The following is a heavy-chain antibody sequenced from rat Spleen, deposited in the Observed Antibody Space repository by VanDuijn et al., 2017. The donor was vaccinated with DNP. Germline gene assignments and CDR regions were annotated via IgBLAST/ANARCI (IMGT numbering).Heavy chain of an antibody. Sequence: VQLQESGSGLVKPSQSLSLTCSVTGYSITSNYWGWIRKFPGNKMEYIGHISYSGGTNYNPSLRSRISITRDTSKNHFFLHLEFVTTEDTATYYCARWTRYFDYWGQGVMVTVSS. CDR3: ARWTRYFDY. D-gene: IGHD1-7*01. J-gene: IGHJ2*01. CDR1: GYSITSNY. CDR2: ISYSGGT. V-gene: IGHV3-1*01.